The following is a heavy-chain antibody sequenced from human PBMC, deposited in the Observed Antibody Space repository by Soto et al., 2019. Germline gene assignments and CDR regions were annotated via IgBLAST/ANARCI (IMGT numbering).Heavy chain of an antibody. J-gene: IGHJ3*02. CDR3: ARVRYYDSKAGFDI. V-gene: IGHV1-69*06. D-gene: IGHD3-22*01. CDR2: IIPIFGTA. CDR1: GGTFSSYA. Sequence: SVKVSCKASGGTFSSYAISWVRQAPGQGLEWMGGIIPIFGTANYAQKFQGRVAITADKSTSTAYMELSSLRSEDTAVYYCARVRYYDSKAGFDIWGQGTMVTVSS.